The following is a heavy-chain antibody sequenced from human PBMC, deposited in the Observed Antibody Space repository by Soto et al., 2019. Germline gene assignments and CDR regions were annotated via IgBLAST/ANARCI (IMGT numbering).Heavy chain of an antibody. D-gene: IGHD5-12*01. CDR1: GFIFSGYA. CDR3: TKETNAYAINF. CDR2: IPYHGNTQ. J-gene: IGHJ4*02. Sequence: QVQLVESGGGVVQPGGSLRLSCAASGFIFSGYAMHWVRQAPGKGLEWVAVIPYHGNTQYYADSVKGRFTVSRDNSNNILYVEMNNLRDEDTAMYYCTKETNAYAINFWGQGTLVTVSP. V-gene: IGHV3-30-3*01.